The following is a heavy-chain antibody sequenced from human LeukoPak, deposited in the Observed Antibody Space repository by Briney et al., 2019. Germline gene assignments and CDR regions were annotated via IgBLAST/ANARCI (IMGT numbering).Heavy chain of an antibody. J-gene: IGHJ3*02. Sequence: SVKVSCKASGGTFSSYAISWVRQAPGQGLEWMGGIIPIFGTANYAQKFQARVTITADESTSTAYMELSSLRSEDTAVYYCARDQGYCSSTSCLYSSSSSKVAFDIWGQGTMVTVSS. D-gene: IGHD2-2*01. V-gene: IGHV1-69*01. CDR1: GGTFSSYA. CDR3: ARDQGYCSSTSCLYSSSSSKVAFDI. CDR2: IIPIFGTA.